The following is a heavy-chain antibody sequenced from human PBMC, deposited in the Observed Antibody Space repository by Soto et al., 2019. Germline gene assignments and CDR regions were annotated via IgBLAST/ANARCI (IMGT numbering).Heavy chain of an antibody. D-gene: IGHD3-22*01. CDR2: ISSSSSYI. CDR1: GFTFSSYS. J-gene: IGHJ4*02. Sequence: EVQLVESGGGLVKPGGSLRLSCAASGFTFSSYSMNWVRQAPGKWLEWVSSISSSSSYIYYADSVKGRFTISRDNAKNSLYLQMNSLRAEDTAVYYCARASYYYDGSGYHGYWGQGTLVTVSS. V-gene: IGHV3-21*01. CDR3: ARASYYYDGSGYHGY.